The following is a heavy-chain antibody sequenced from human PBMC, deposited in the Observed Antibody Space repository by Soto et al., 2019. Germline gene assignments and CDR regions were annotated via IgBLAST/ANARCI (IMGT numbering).Heavy chain of an antibody. J-gene: IGHJ4*02. CDR2: INHSGST. V-gene: IGHV4-34*01. D-gene: IGHD6-6*01. CDR1: GGSFSGYY. Sequence: SETLSLTCAVYGGSFSGYYWIWIRQPPGKGLEWIGEINHSGSTNYNPSLKSRVTISVDTSKNQFSLKLSSVTAADTAVYYCAEYSSSRDFEYWGQGTLVTVSS. CDR3: AEYSSSRDFEY.